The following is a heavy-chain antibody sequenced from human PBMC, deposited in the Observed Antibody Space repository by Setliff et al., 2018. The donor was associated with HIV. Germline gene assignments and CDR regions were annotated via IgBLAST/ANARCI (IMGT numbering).Heavy chain of an antibody. J-gene: IGHJ4*02. D-gene: IGHD3-3*01. CDR2: IYTSGST. V-gene: IGHV4-61*02. CDR1: GGSISSGSYY. Sequence: SETLSLTCTVSGGSISSGSYYWSWIRQPAGKGLEWIGRIYTSGSTSYNPSLKSRVTISVDTSRNQFSLNLNSVTAADTAVYYCARESPRNYYYNFWSGYPSYFDYWGQGTLVTVSS. CDR3: ARESPRNYYYNFWSGYPSYFDY.